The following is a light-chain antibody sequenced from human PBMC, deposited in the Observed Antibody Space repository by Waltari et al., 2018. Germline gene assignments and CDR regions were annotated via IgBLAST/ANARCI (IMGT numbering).Light chain of an antibody. CDR2: DAS. CDR3: QQYGKSPPIT. CDR1: QIISGNL. Sequence: EIVLTQSPATLSLSPGERATLSCGASQIISGNLLACYQQKPGLAPRLLIYDASRGAPGIPARFSGGGSGTDFTLTISRLEAEDFAVYYCQQYGKSPPITFGQGTRLEIK. V-gene: IGKV3D-20*01. J-gene: IGKJ5*01.